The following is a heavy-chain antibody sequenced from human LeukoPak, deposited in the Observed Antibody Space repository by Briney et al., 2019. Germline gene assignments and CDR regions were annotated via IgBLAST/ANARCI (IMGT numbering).Heavy chain of an antibody. V-gene: IGHV1-2*02. CDR2: INPNSGGT. CDR3: ASGPHYDILTGYYRDYYYGMDV. CDR1: GYTFTGYY. D-gene: IGHD3-9*01. Sequence: ASVKVSCKASGYTFTGYYMHWVRQAPGQGLEWMGWINPNSGGTNYAQKLQGRVTMTRDTSTSTVYMELSSLRSEDTAVYYCASGPHYDILTGYYRDYYYGMDVWGQGTTVTVSS. J-gene: IGHJ6*02.